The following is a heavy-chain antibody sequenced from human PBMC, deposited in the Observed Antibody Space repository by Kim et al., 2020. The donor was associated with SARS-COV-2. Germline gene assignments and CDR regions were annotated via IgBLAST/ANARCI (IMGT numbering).Heavy chain of an antibody. Sequence: ASVKVSCKVSGYTLTELSMHWVRQAPGKGLEWMGGFDPEDGETIYAQKFQGRVTMTEDTSTDTAYMELSSLRSEDTAVYYCATGSPELLWFGELFQGFLDYWGQGTLVTVSS. V-gene: IGHV1-24*01. J-gene: IGHJ4*02. CDR3: ATGSPELLWFGELFQGFLDY. D-gene: IGHD3-10*01. CDR2: FDPEDGET. CDR1: GYTLTELS.